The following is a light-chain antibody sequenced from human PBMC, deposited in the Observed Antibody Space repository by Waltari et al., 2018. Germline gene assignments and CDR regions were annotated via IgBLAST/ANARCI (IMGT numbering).Light chain of an antibody. CDR3: QHYVSLPAT. V-gene: IGKV3-20*01. CDR2: GAS. Sequence: EIVLTQSRGTLFLSPGEGATLSCRASQSVSRTLAWYQQKPGQAPRLLIYGASSRATGIPDRFSGSGSGTDFSLTISRLEPDDSAVYFCQHYVSLPATFGQGTKVEIK. CDR1: QSVSRT. J-gene: IGKJ1*01.